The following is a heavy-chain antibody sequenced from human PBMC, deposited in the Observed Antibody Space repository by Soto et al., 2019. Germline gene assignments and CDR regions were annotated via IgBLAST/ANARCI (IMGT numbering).Heavy chain of an antibody. Sequence: PSEILSLTCTVSGGSISSGGYYWSWIRQHPGKGLEWIGYIYYSGSTYYNPSLKSRVTISVDTSKNQFSLKLSSVTAADTAVYYCARGSMVRGVKFDYWGQGTLVTVSS. CDR3: ARGSMVRGVKFDY. J-gene: IGHJ4*02. D-gene: IGHD3-10*01. CDR2: IYYSGST. CDR1: GGSISSGGYY. V-gene: IGHV4-31*03.